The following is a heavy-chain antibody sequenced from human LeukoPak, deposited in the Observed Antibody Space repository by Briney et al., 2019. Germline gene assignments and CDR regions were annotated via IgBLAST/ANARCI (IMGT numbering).Heavy chain of an antibody. Sequence: ASVKVSCKASGYTFTSYGISWVRQAPAQGLEWMGWISAYNGNTNYAQKLQGRVTMTTDTSTSTAYMELRSLRSDDTAVYYCARGYRSSTSCFPGEDWFDPWGQGTLVTVSS. CDR1: GYTFTSYG. CDR3: ARGYRSSTSCFPGEDWFDP. V-gene: IGHV1-18*01. D-gene: IGHD2-2*01. CDR2: ISAYNGNT. J-gene: IGHJ5*02.